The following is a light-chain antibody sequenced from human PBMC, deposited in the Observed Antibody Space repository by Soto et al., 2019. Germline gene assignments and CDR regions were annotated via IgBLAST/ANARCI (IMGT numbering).Light chain of an antibody. CDR3: QYGSSRPSIT. Sequence: EVVLTQSPATLSLSPGERATPFFRPGKSIGRFLAWYQQKPGQAPRLLIYDASSRATGIPDRFSGSGSGTDFTLTISSLETEDYAVYYCQYGSSRPSITFGQGTRLEIK. CDR2: DAS. CDR1: KSIGRF. J-gene: IGKJ5*01. V-gene: IGKV3-11*01.